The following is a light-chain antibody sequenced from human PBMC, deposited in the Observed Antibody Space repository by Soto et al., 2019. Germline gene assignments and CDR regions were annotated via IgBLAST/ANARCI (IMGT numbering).Light chain of an antibody. J-gene: IGKJ2*01. V-gene: IGKV1-39*01. CDR3: QHSHSTPYT. CDR2: AAS. Sequence: DIQMTQSPSSLSASVGDRVTITCRASQSISSYLNWYQQKPGKAPKLLIYAASSLQSGVPSRFSGSGSGTDFTLTISRLQPEDFATYYCQHSHSTPYTFGQGTKLEIK. CDR1: QSISSY.